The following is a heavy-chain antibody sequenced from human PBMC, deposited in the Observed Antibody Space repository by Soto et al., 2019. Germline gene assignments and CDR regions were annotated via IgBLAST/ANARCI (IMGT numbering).Heavy chain of an antibody. CDR2: ISYDGSNK. D-gene: IGHD3-22*01. V-gene: IGHV3-30-3*01. J-gene: IGHJ4*02. CDR3: ARDRAEDRSGGALVY. CDR1: GFTFSSYA. Sequence: QVQLVESGGGVVQPGRSLRLSCAASGFTFSSYAMHWVRQAPGKGLEWVAVISYDGSNKYYADSVKGRFTISRDNSKNTLYLQMNSLRAEDTAVYYCARDRAEDRSGGALVYWGQGTLVTVSS.